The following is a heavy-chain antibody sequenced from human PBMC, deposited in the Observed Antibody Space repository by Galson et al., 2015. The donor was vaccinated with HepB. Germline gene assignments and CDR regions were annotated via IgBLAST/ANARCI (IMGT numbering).Heavy chain of an antibody. CDR1: EFSMSDAW. J-gene: IGHJ4*02. V-gene: IGHV3-15*01. Sequence: SLRLSCAGSEFSMSDAWMSWVRLAPGRGLEWIGRIKRKSEGGTTEYGAPLKGRASISRDESQNTLYLLMNGLETEDTAIYHCATGGHYFGAWGQGTLVTVSS. CDR2: IKRKSEGGTT. D-gene: IGHD3-10*01. CDR3: ATGGHYFGA.